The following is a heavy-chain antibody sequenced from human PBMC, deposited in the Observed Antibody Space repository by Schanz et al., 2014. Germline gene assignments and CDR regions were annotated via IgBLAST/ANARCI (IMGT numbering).Heavy chain of an antibody. V-gene: IGHV1-69*04. CDR1: GGTFSSYA. Sequence: QVQLVQSGAEVKKPGSPVKVSCKSSGGTFSSYAISWVRQAPGQGLEWMGRIIPILGIATYAQKFQGRLTITADKSKSTAYMELSSLRSQDTAMYYCARDDYDSSGYYCCDYWGQGTLVTVSS. CDR3: ARDDYDSSGYYCCDY. CDR2: IIPILGIA. D-gene: IGHD3-22*01. J-gene: IGHJ4*02.